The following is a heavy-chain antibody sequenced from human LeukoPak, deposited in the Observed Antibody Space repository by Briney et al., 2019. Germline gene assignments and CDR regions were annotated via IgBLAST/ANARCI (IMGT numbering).Heavy chain of an antibody. CDR1: GYTFTSYG. D-gene: IGHD2-2*01. Sequence: ASVKVSCKASGYTFTSYGITWVRQAPGQGPEWMGWFNTNDGDTNYARKFQGRVTMTTDTSTSTAYMELRSLRFDDTAVYCCARWGDCSGISCFEYFQYWGQGTLVTVSS. CDR3: ARWGDCSGISCFEYFQY. V-gene: IGHV1-18*01. CDR2: FNTNDGDT. J-gene: IGHJ1*01.